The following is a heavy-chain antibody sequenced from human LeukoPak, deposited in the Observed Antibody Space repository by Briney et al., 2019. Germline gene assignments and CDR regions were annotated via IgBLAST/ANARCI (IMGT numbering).Heavy chain of an antibody. CDR3: ARVLLTYYFDSSGYYDY. Sequence: GASVKVSFKASGYTFTGYYMHWVRQAPGQGREWMGWINPNSGGTNYAQKFQDRVTMTRDTSISTAYMELSRLRSDDTAVYYCARVLLTYYFDSSGYYDYWGQGTLVTVSS. CDR1: GYTFTGYY. V-gene: IGHV1-2*02. CDR2: INPNSGGT. J-gene: IGHJ4*02. D-gene: IGHD3-22*01.